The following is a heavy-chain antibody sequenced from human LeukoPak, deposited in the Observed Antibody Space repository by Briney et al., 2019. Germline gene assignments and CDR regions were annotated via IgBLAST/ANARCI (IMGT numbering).Heavy chain of an antibody. CDR3: ASSWYYDNWFDP. CDR2: IYHSGST. CDR1: GGSISSSNW. J-gene: IGHJ5*02. D-gene: IGHD6-13*01. V-gene: IGHV4-4*02. Sequence: SETLSLTCAVSGGSISSSNWWSWVRQPPGKGLEWIGEIYHSGSTNYNPSLKSRVTISVDKSKNQFSLKLSSVTAADTAVYYCASSWYYDNWFDPWGQGTLVTVSS.